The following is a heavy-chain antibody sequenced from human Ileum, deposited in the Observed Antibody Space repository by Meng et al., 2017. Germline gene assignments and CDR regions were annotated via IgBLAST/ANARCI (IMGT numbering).Heavy chain of an antibody. V-gene: IGHV4-4*02. D-gene: IGHD4-23*01. CDR2: ISHSGSA. Sequence: ADVQGSGPCLVALSVPLSLTVPVSSGFISSNTYWSWVRQTPGKGLEWIGQISHSGSAYYNPSLKSRVTMSVDKSKSQFSLMLTSVTAADTAIYYCARHGGYSQDFWGQGTLVTVSS. J-gene: IGHJ4*02. CDR1: SGFISSNTY. CDR3: ARHGGYSQDF.